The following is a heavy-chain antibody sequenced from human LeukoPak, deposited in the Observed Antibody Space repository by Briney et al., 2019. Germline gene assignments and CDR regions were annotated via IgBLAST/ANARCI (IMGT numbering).Heavy chain of an antibody. CDR2: INHSGST. D-gene: IGHD3-22*01. J-gene: IGHJ5*02. CDR1: GGSFSGYY. CDR3: AREAGWLKSNWFDP. Sequence: SETLSLTCAVYGGSFSGYYWSWIRQPPGKGLEWIGEINHSGSTNYNPSLKSRVTISVDTSKNQFSLKLSSVTAADTAVYYCAREAGWLKSNWFDPWGQGTLVTVSS. V-gene: IGHV4-34*01.